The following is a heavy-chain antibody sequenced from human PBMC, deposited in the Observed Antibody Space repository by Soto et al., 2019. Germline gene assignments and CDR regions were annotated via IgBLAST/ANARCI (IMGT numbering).Heavy chain of an antibody. CDR2: VIPMLSMS. Sequence: QVQLVQSGAEVKKPGSSVKVSCKASGDTFSYYRVHWVRQAPGLGLEWMGRVIPMLSMSNYAQKFQGRVTISADKSTSTAFKVLSSLRSEDTAMYYCATSYSSGSQAFEYWVQGALVTVSS. D-gene: IGHD3-10*01. CDR1: GDTFSYYR. CDR3: ATSYSSGSQAFEY. J-gene: IGHJ4*02. V-gene: IGHV1-69*02.